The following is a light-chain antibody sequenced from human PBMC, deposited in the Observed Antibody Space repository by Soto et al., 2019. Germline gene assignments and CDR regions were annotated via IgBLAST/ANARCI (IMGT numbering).Light chain of an antibody. V-gene: IGLV2-14*01. CDR3: ASYTTSSTYV. J-gene: IGLJ1*01. Sequence: QSVLTQPASVSGSPGQSIAISCTGTSSDVGGYSYVSWYQQQPGKAPKLVISDVSNRPSGVSDRFSGSKSGNTASLTISGLQTEDEADYDCASYTTSSTYVFGTGT. CDR2: DVS. CDR1: SSDVGGYSY.